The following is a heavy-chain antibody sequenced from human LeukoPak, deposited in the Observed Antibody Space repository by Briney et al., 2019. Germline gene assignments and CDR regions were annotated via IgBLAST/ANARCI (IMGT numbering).Heavy chain of an antibody. CDR3: ARLGAVSDAFDT. CDR2: VYHSGST. D-gene: IGHD3-16*01. Sequence: PSETLSLTCTVSGGSISTYYWSWIRQPPGKGLEWLGYVYHSGSTNYNPSLKSRVTISVDTSKKQFSLKVTPVTAADTAVYYCARLGAVSDAFDTWGQGTMVTVSS. CDR1: GGSISTYY. J-gene: IGHJ3*02. V-gene: IGHV4-59*08.